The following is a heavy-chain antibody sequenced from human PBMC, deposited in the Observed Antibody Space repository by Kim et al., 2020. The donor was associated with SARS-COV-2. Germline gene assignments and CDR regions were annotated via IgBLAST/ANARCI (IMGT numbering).Heavy chain of an antibody. V-gene: IGHV5-10-1*01. CDR2: IDPSDSYT. J-gene: IGHJ4*02. D-gene: IGHD5-12*01. Sequence: GESLQISCKGSGYRFTSYWISWVRQMPGKGLEWMGRIDPSDSYTNYSPSFQGHVTISADKSISTAYLQWSSLKASDTAMYYCARRFGGYDPYFDYWGQGTLVTVSS. CDR1: GYRFTSYW. CDR3: ARRFGGYDPYFDY.